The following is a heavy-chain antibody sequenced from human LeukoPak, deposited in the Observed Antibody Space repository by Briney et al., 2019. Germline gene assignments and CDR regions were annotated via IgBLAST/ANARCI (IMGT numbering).Heavy chain of an antibody. Sequence: SVKVSCKASGGTFSSYAISWVRQAPGQGLEWMGGIIPIFGTANYAQKFQGRVTITTDESTSTAYMELSSLRSEDTAVYYCAREHSSSPGAFDIRGQGTMVTASS. D-gene: IGHD6-6*01. CDR2: IIPIFGTA. J-gene: IGHJ3*02. V-gene: IGHV1-69*05. CDR1: GGTFSSYA. CDR3: AREHSSSPGAFDI.